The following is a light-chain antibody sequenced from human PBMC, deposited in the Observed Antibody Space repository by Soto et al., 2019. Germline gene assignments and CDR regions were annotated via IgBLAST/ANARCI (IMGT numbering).Light chain of an antibody. V-gene: IGKV1-5*03. CDR2: KAS. CDR3: QHYNSYSEA. J-gene: IGKJ1*01. Sequence: DIQMTQSPSTLSGSVGDRVTITCRASQTISSWLAWYQQKPGKVPKLLIYKASTSKSGVPSRFSGSGSGTEFTLTISSLQPDDFATYYCQHYNSYSEAFGQGTKVELK. CDR1: QTISSW.